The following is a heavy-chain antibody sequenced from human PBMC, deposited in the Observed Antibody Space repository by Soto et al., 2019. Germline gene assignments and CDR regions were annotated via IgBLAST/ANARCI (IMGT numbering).Heavy chain of an antibody. CDR1: GYTFTSYY. V-gene: IGHV1-46*01. CDR3: ARERNWAV. D-gene: IGHD3-16*01. Sequence: QVQLVQSGAEVKKPGASVKVSCKASGYTFTSYYMHWVRQAPGQGLEWMGIINPSGGSTSYAQKSQGGDPRTRDPPTSKVNRELSSRSSEDPAVFYWARERNWAVWGQGTTFTVSS. CDR2: INPSGGST. J-gene: IGHJ6*02.